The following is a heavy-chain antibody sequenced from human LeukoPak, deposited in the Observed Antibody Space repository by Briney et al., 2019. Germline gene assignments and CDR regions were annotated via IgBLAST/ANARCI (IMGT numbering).Heavy chain of an antibody. D-gene: IGHD2-2*02. CDR1: GFTFSGSA. CDR2: IRSNANSYAT. V-gene: IGHV3-73*01. CDR3: TRGVPPPDIVVVPAAISDY. J-gene: IGHJ4*02. Sequence: GGSLRLSCAASGFTFSGSAMHWVRQASGKGLEWVGRIRSNANSYATAYAASVKGRFTISRDDSKNTAYLQMNSLKTEDTAVYYCTRGVPPPDIVVVPAAISDYWGQGTLVTVSS.